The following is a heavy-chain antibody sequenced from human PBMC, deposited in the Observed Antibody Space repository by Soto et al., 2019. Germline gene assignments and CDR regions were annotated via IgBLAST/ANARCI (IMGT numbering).Heavy chain of an antibody. V-gene: IGHV1-69*01. CDR1: GGTFSSYA. D-gene: IGHD6-19*01. Sequence: QVQLVQSGAEVKKPGSSVKVSCKASGGTFSSYAISWVRQAPGQGLEWMGGIIPIFGTANYAQKFQGRVTINEDESTSTAYIELSSLSTEDTAVYYWARDRKGSGWYWVVNYWGQGTLVTVSS. CDR2: IIPIFGTA. J-gene: IGHJ4*02. CDR3: ARDRKGSGWYWVVNY.